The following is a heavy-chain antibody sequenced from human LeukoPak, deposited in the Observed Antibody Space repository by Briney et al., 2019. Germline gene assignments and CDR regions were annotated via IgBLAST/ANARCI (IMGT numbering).Heavy chain of an antibody. J-gene: IGHJ4*02. D-gene: IGHD3-10*01. V-gene: IGHV1-69*02. CDR3: ARKGGLGTYGIFDC. CDR2: IIPILGEP. Sequence: SVKVSCKASGGTFSSYTISWVRQAPGQGLEWMGRIIPILGEPDYAQKFQGRVTITADMSTSTAYMELSSLRSEDTAVYYCARKGGLGTYGIFDCWGQGTLVTVSS. CDR1: GGTFSSYT.